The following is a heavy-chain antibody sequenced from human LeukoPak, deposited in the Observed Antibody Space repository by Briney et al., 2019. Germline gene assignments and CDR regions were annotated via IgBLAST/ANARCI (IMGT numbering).Heavy chain of an antibody. V-gene: IGHV1-69*05. Sequence: SVKVSCKASGYTFTGSYMHWVRQAPGQGLEWMGGIIPIFGTANYAQKFQGRVTITTDESTSTAYMELSSLRSEDTAVYYCARGFSFYSSSSFDYWGQGTLVTVSS. CDR1: GYTFTGSY. CDR2: IIPIFGTA. CDR3: ARGFSFYSSSSFDY. D-gene: IGHD6-6*01. J-gene: IGHJ4*02.